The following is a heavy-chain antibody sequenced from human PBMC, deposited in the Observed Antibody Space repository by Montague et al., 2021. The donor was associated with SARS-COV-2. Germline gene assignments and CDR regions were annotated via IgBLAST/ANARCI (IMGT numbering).Heavy chain of an antibody. CDR2: IYYSGST. D-gene: IGHD6-19*01. V-gene: IGHV4-39*01. J-gene: IGHJ3*02. CDR1: GGSISSSSYY. Sequence: SETLSLTCTVSGGSISSSSYYWGWIRQPPGKGLEWIGSIYYSGSTYYNPSLKSRVTISVDTSKNQFSLKLSSVTAADTAVYYCARQENSSGWFKPDAFDIWGQGTMVTLSS. CDR3: ARQENSSGWFKPDAFDI.